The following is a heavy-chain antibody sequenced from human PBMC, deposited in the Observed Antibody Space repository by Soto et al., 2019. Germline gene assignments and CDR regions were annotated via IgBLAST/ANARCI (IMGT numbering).Heavy chain of an antibody. CDR2: INHSGST. V-gene: IGHV4-34*01. CDR1: GGSFSGYY. D-gene: IGHD6-13*01. Sequence: SETLSLTCAVYGGSFSGYYWSWIRQPPGKGLEWIGEINHSGSTNYNPSLKSRVTISVDTSKNQFSLKLSSVTAADTAVYYCARGLGIAAAAIKKVPGIWYDPWGQGTLVTVSS. CDR3: ARGLGIAAAAIKKVPGIWYDP. J-gene: IGHJ5*02.